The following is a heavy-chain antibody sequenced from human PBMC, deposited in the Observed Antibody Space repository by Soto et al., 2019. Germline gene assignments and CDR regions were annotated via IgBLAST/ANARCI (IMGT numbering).Heavy chain of an antibody. D-gene: IGHD3-10*01. CDR3: AKDGYGSGSYGYFDY. V-gene: IGHV3-30*18. CDR2: ISYDGSNK. CDR1: GFTFSSYG. J-gene: IGHJ4*02. Sequence: QVQLVESGGGVVQPGRSQRLSCAASGFTFSSYGMHWVRQAPGKGLEWVAIISYDGSNKYYADSVKGRFTISRDNSKNTLYLQMNSLRAEDTAVYYCAKDGYGSGSYGYFDYWGQGTLVTVSS.